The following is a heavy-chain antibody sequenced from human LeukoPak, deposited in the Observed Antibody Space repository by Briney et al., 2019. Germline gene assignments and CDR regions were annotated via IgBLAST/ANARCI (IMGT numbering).Heavy chain of an antibody. CDR3: ARDRVLEPVTG. CDR1: TFTFTKSA. D-gene: IGHD1-1*01. CDR2: ISGHVHST. Sequence: QTGGSLRLSCAASTFTFTKSAMSWVRQAPGKGLEWVSSISGHVHSTYYADSVEGRFTISRDDSKNTLYLQMSSLRADDTAVYYCARDRVLEPVTGWGQGTLVTVSS. V-gene: IGHV3-23*01. J-gene: IGHJ4*02.